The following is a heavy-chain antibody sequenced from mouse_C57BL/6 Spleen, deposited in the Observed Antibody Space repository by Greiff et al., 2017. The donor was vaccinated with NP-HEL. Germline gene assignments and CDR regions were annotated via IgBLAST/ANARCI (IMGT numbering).Heavy chain of an antibody. CDR3: ARSRLGTYYGSSYFDY. D-gene: IGHD1-1*01. CDR1: GYSFTGYF. Sequence: VQLQQSGPELVKPGASVKISCKASGYSFTGYFMNWVMQSHGKSLEWIGRINPYNGDTFYNQKFKGKATLTVDKSSSTAHMELRSLTSEDSAVYYCARSRLGTYYGSSYFDYWGQGTTLTVSS. J-gene: IGHJ2*01. V-gene: IGHV1-20*01. CDR2: INPYNGDT.